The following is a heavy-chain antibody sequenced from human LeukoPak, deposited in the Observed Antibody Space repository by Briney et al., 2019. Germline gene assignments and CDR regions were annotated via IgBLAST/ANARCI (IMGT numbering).Heavy chain of an antibody. J-gene: IGHJ3*02. CDR1: GYTFTGYY. V-gene: IGHV1-2*02. CDR2: INPNSGGT. CDR3: ARGSSYDSSGYYTDAFDI. Sequence: ASVKVSRKASGYTFTGYYMHWVRQAPGQGLEWMGWINPNSGGTNYAQKFQGRVTMTRDTSISTAYMELSRLRSDDTAVYYCARGSSYDSSGYYTDAFDIWGQGTMVTVSS. D-gene: IGHD3-22*01.